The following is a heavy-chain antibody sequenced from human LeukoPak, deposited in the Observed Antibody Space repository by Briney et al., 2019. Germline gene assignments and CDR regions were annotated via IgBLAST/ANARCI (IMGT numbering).Heavy chain of an antibody. V-gene: IGHV4-38-2*02. CDR2: IYHSGST. Sequence: SETLSLTCTVSGYSISSGYYWGWVRQPPGKGLEWIGGIYHSGSTYYNPSLKSRVTISADTSKNQFFLKLRSVTAADTAVYYCARGQARLSWFDPWGQGTLVTVSS. CDR3: ARGQARLSWFDP. D-gene: IGHD6-19*01. J-gene: IGHJ5*02. CDR1: GYSISSGYY.